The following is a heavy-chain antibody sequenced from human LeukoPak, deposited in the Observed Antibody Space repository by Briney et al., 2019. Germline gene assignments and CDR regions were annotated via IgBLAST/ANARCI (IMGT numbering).Heavy chain of an antibody. CDR3: ARGVGSGTYYRETPFDY. CDR2: IYHSGSS. V-gene: IGHV4-31*03. J-gene: IGHJ4*02. Sequence: PSETLSLTCSVSGGSISSGGSYWRWIRQHPGKGLEWIGCIYHSGSSYYNPSLKSRITISADTSKNQFSLKLSSVTAADTAVYYCARGVGSGTYYRETPFDYWGQGTLVTVSS. D-gene: IGHD3-10*01. CDR1: GGSISSGGSY.